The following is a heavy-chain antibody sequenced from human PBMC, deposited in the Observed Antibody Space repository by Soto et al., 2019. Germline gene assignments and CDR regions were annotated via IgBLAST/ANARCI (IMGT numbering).Heavy chain of an antibody. J-gene: IGHJ4*02. CDR3: ARYKHLIVAY. Sequence: SQMLSLSWTVLWDYSSGNGWSRIRQPPGKRLEWIGYMYSTGSTNYNPSLKSRVTMSVDTSKNQFSLRLSSVTAADTAVYYCARYKHLIVAYWGRGTLVTVSS. CDR2: MYSTGST. D-gene: IGHD1-20*01. V-gene: IGHV4-59*08. CDR1: WDYSSGNG.